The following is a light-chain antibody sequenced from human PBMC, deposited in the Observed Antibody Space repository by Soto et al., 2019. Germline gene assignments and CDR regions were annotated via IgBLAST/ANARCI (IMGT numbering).Light chain of an antibody. J-gene: IGKJ3*01. V-gene: IGKV3-11*01. CDR3: QQLNSYSIFT. Sequence: EIVLTQSPATLSLSPGERATLSCRASQSVNNNLAWYQQRPGQPPRLLIYATSIRATGIPARFSGSGSGTDFILTISSLQPEDFATYYCQQLNSYSIFTFGPGTKVDI. CDR2: ATS. CDR1: QSVNNN.